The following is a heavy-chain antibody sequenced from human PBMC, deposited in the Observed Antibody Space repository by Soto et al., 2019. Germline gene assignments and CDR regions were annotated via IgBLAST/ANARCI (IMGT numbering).Heavy chain of an antibody. CDR3: AREDQSYDILTGYYTEDAFDI. J-gene: IGHJ3*02. CDR1: GFTFSSYA. Sequence: LRLSCAASGFTFSSYAMHWVRQAPGKGLEWVAVISYDGSNKYYADSVKDRFTISRDNSKNTLYLQMNSLRAEDMAVYYCAREDQSYDILTGYYTEDAFDIWGQGTMVAVAS. CDR2: ISYDGSNK. V-gene: IGHV3-30-3*01. D-gene: IGHD3-9*01.